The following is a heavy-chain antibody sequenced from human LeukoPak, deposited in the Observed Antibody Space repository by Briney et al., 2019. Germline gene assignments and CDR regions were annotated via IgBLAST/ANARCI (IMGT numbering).Heavy chain of an antibody. CDR3: ARGDGVGRTNGGYYFAY. Sequence: SGGSLRLSCAASGFTFSSYWMSWVRQAPGKGLEWVANIKQDGSEKYYVDSVKGRFTISRDNAKNSLYLQTNSLRAEDTAMYYRARGDGVGRTNGGYYFAYWGQGTLVTVSS. CDR2: IKQDGSEK. J-gene: IGHJ4*02. V-gene: IGHV3-7*01. CDR1: GFTFSSYW. D-gene: IGHD2-8*01.